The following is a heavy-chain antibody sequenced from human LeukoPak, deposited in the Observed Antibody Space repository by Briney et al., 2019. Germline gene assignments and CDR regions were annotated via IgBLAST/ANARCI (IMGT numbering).Heavy chain of an antibody. V-gene: IGHV4-59*08. CDR2: IYYSGST. CDR3: ARLSYYYGSGSYYGMDV. J-gene: IGHJ6*02. CDR1: GGSISSYY. Sequence: SETLSLTCTVSGGSISSYYWSWIRQPPGKGLEWTGYIYYSGSTNYNPSLKSRVTISVDTSKNQFSLKLSSVTAADTAVYYCARLSYYYGSGSYYGMDVWGQGTTVTVSS. D-gene: IGHD3-10*01.